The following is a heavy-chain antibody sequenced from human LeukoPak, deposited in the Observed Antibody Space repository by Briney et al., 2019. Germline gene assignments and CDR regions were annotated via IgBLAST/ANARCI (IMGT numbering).Heavy chain of an antibody. CDR1: GFTFSSYA. D-gene: IGHD3-10*02. CDR3: ARDLRYYVAMDV. V-gene: IGHV3-23*01. Sequence: PGGSLRLSCAASGFTFSSYAMSWVRQAPGQGLEWVSSIGSDNKPHYSESVKGRFAISRDNSKSMLFLQLNSLRAEDTALYYCARDLRYYVAMDVWGQGTTVTVSS. CDR2: IGSDNKP. J-gene: IGHJ6*02.